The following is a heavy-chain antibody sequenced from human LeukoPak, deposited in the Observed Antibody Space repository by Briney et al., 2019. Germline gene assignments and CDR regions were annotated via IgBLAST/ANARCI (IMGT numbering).Heavy chain of an antibody. V-gene: IGHV3-23*01. J-gene: IGHJ4*02. CDR2: ISGSGGST. D-gene: IGHD7-27*01. CDR1: GVTFSSYA. Sequence: GGSLRLSCAASGVTFSSYAMSWVRQPPGKGLEWVSAISGSGGSTYYADPVKGRFTISRNNSYTTLYLQMNSLRAEDKAVYYCAKGPTWGFDYWGQGTLVTVSS. CDR3: AKGPTWGFDY.